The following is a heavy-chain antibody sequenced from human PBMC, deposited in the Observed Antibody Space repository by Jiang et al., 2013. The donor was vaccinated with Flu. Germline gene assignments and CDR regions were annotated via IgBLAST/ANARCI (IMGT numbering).Heavy chain of an antibody. D-gene: IGHD3-22*01. CDR3: ARSYDGSGYYFYGMDV. Sequence: ETLSLTRTVSGGSINNYYGSWIRQSPGKGLEWIGYIYYSGSSNCNPSLKSRVTMSLDTSKNQFSLRLSSVTAADTAVYYCARSYDGSGYYFYGMDVWGQGTTVTVSS. CDR2: IYYSGSS. J-gene: IGHJ6*02. V-gene: IGHV4-59*08. CDR1: GGSINNYY.